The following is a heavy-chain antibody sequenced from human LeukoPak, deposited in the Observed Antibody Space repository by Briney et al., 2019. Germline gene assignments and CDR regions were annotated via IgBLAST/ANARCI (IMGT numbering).Heavy chain of an antibody. CDR3: AIKAGYSSSWYSPPTYYFNS. Sequence: SETLSLTCDVSGGSLSGYFCSWIRQPQGKGLEWIGEISPRGITNYSPSLKSRVTMSVDTSKNQFSLKLRSVTAADTAVYYCAIKAGYSSSWYSPPTYYFNSWGQGALVTVSS. CDR1: GGSLSGYF. V-gene: IGHV4-34*01. CDR2: ISPRGIT. D-gene: IGHD6-13*01. J-gene: IGHJ4*02.